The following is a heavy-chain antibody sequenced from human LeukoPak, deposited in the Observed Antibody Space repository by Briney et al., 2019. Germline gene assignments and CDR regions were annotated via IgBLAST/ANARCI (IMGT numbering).Heavy chain of an antibody. CDR2: IYRSGSV. CDR1: GFTVTVNY. CDR3: AADFYTSYHLGY. V-gene: IGHV3-66*01. Sequence: GGSLRLSCAVSGFTVTVNYMSWVRQAPGRGLEWVSIIYRSGSVSYVDSVKGRFIISRDSSTNTLSLQMTRLRAEDTAVYYCAADFYTSYHLGYWGQGTRVTVSS. J-gene: IGHJ4*02. D-gene: IGHD3-16*01.